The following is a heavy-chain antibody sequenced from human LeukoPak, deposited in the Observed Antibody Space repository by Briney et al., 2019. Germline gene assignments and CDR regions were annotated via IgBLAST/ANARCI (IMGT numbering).Heavy chain of an antibody. V-gene: IGHV4-61*01. J-gene: IGHJ4*02. D-gene: IGHD5-12*01. Sequence: SETLSLTCTVSGGSVSSGSYYWSWIRQPPGKGLEWIGYIYYSGSTNYSPSLKSRVTISVDTSKNQFSLKLTSVTAADTAVYYCARENYSGYSPYYFDYWGQGTLVTVSS. CDR2: IYYSGST. CDR1: GGSVSSGSYY. CDR3: ARENYSGYSPYYFDY.